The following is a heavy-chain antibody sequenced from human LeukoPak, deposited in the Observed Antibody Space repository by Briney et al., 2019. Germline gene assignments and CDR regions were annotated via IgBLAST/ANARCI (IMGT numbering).Heavy chain of an antibody. Sequence: GGSLSLSCAASGFTFSDYYMSWIRQPPGKGLEWVSYISSSGSYTNYADSVKGRFTISRDNAKNSLYLQMNSLRAEDTAVYYCASRFEHSNGWFDYWGQGTLVTVSS. CDR2: ISSSGSYT. CDR3: ASRFEHSNGWFDY. D-gene: IGHD6-19*01. V-gene: IGHV3-11*03. J-gene: IGHJ4*02. CDR1: GFTFSDYY.